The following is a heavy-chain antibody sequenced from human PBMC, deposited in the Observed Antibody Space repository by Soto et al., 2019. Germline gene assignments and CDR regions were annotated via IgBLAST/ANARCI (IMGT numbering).Heavy chain of an antibody. J-gene: IGHJ5*02. D-gene: IGHD3-22*01. Sequence: GGSLRLSCAASGFTFSNAWMSWVRQAPGKGLEWVGRIKSKTDGGTTDYAAPVKGRFTISRDDSKNTLYLQMNSLKTEDTAVYYCTTDCYDSSGYNWFDPWGQGTLVTVSS. V-gene: IGHV3-15*01. CDR2: IKSKTDGGTT. CDR1: GFTFSNAW. CDR3: TTDCYDSSGYNWFDP.